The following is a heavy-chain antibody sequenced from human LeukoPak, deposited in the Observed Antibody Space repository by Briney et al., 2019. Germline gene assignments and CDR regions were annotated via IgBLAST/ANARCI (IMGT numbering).Heavy chain of an antibody. V-gene: IGHV3-11*01. CDR1: GFTFSDYY. J-gene: IGHJ5*02. CDR2: ISSSGTTI. Sequence: GGSLRLSCAASGFTFSDYYMSWIRQAPGKGLEWVSYISSSGTTIYYADSVKGRFTISRDNAKNSLYLQMNSLRAEDTAVYYCARDSEDGYNVFDPWGRGTLVTVSS. CDR3: ARDSEDGYNVFDP. D-gene: IGHD5-24*01.